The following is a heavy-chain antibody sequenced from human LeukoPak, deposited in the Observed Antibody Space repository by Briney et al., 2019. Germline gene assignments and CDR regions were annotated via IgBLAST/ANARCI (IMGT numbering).Heavy chain of an antibody. CDR1: GFTFSSYS. CDR3: ARDGTGVATSKFDT. D-gene: IGHD5-12*01. V-gene: IGHV3-21*01. CDR2: ISSSSSYI. J-gene: IGHJ5*02. Sequence: GGSLRLSCAASGFTFSSYSMNWVRQAPGKGLEWVSSISSSSSYIYYADSVKGRFTISRDNAKNSLYLQMNSLRAEDTAVYYCARDGTGVATSKFDTWGQGTLVTVSP.